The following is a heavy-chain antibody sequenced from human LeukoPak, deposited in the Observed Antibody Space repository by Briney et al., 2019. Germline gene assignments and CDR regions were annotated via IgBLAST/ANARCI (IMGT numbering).Heavy chain of an antibody. D-gene: IGHD1-26*01. V-gene: IGHV3-23*01. CDR2: ISGSGGTT. Sequence: GGSLRLSCTASGFSFSNYAMNWVRQAPGKGLEWVSVISGSGGTTYYADSLKGRFTVSRDNSKNTLDLQVNSLRAEDTAVYYCAKEHSRSGSPRVGAFDIWGQGTVVTVSS. CDR3: AKEHSRSGSPRVGAFDI. J-gene: IGHJ3*02. CDR1: GFSFSNYA.